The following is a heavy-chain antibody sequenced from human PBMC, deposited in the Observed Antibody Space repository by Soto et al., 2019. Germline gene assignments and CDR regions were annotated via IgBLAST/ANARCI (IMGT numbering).Heavy chain of an antibody. V-gene: IGHV4-31*01. J-gene: IGHJ4*02. CDR3: ARTKCSGGSCYPWSLDY. CDR1: VGSITTGGYY. Sequence: PSETLSFTCTFSVGSITTGGYYWSWIRQLPGKGLEWIGHRYYSESTYYNPSLKSQVSISLDTSKNQFSLKLSFVTAADTAMYYCARTKCSGGSCYPWSLDYWGQGTPVTVSS. CDR2: RYYSEST. D-gene: IGHD2-15*01.